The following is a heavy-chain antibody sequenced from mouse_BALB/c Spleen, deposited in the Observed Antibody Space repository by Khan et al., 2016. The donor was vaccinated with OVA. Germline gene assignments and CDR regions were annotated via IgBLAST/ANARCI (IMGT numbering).Heavy chain of an antibody. CDR1: GYSITSGYC. D-gene: IGHD1-2*01. CDR3: ARTARIKY. CDR2: ISYSGST. J-gene: IGHJ2*01. V-gene: IGHV3-1*02. Sequence: EVELVESGPGLVKPSQSLSLTCTVTGYSITSGYCWNWMRQFPGHKLEWRDYISYSGSTNYNPSLKSRISITRDTSNNQSFLQLNAVTAEDTCTYYCARTARIKYWGHGTTLTVSS.